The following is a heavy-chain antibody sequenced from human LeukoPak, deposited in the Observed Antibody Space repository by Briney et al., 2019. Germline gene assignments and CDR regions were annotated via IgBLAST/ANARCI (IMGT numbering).Heavy chain of an antibody. CDR1: GVSISSSSYY. D-gene: IGHD1-26*01. CDR3: ARGIFRRGTHFNYYYMDV. J-gene: IGHJ6*03. V-gene: IGHV4-39*07. CDR2: IYYSGST. Sequence: SETLSLTCTVSGVSISSSSYYWGWIRQPPGKGLEWIGSIYYSGSTYYNPSLKSRVTISVDTSKNQFSLKLSSVTAADTAVYYCARGIFRRGTHFNYYYMDVWGKGTTVTISS.